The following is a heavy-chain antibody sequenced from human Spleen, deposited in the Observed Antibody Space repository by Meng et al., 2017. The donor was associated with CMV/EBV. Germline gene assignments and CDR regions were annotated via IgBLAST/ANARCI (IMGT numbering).Heavy chain of an antibody. J-gene: IGHJ4*02. Sequence: EVQMLESGGALVQPGGSLRLSCATSGFTFSSYGMAWVRQAPGKGLEWVSSITHSADSTYYSDSVRGRFIISRDNFKNTLHLQMNNLRVEDTAVYYCAKSVLAVPDFWGQGTLVTVSS. D-gene: IGHD2/OR15-2a*01. CDR3: AKSVLAVPDF. V-gene: IGHV3-23*01. CDR1: GFTFSSYG. CDR2: ITHSADST.